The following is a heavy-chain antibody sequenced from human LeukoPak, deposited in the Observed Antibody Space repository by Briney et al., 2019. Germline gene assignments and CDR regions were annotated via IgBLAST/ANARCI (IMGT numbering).Heavy chain of an antibody. CDR2: ISSSSSYI. CDR1: GFTFSSYS. CDR3: ARVTDFWSGYPNY. J-gene: IGHJ4*02. Sequence: AGGSLRLSCAASGFTFSSYSMNWVRQAPGKGLEWVSSISSSSSYIYYADSVKGRSTISRDNAKNSLYLQMNSLRAEDTAVYYCARVTDFWSGYPNYWGQGTLVTVSS. D-gene: IGHD3-3*01. V-gene: IGHV3-21*01.